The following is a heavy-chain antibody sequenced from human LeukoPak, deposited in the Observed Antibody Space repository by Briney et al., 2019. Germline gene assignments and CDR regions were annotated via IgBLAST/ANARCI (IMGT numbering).Heavy chain of an antibody. J-gene: IGHJ3*02. CDR2: INHSGST. D-gene: IGHD3-22*01. Sequence: SETLSLTCAVYGGSSSGYYWSWIRQPPGKGLEWIGEINHSGSTNYNPSLKSRVTISVDTSKNQFSLKLSSVTAADTAVYYCARGRTTNYYDSSGPTNAFDIWGQGTMVTVSS. CDR3: ARGRTTNYYDSSGPTNAFDI. CDR1: GGSSSGYY. V-gene: IGHV4-34*01.